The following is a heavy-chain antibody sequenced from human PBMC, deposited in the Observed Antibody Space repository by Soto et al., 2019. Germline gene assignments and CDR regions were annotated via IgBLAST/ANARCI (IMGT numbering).Heavy chain of an antibody. CDR1: GGTFSSYA. V-gene: IGHV1-69*01. CDR3: ASPGASYYDSSGYYFRYDALDI. Sequence: VKVSCKASGGTFSSYAISWVRQAPGQGLEWMGGIIPIFGTANYAQKFQGRVTITADESSSTAYMELSSLRSEDTAVYYCASPGASYYDSSGYYFRYDALDIWGQGTMVTVSS. D-gene: IGHD3-22*01. J-gene: IGHJ3*02. CDR2: IIPIFGTA.